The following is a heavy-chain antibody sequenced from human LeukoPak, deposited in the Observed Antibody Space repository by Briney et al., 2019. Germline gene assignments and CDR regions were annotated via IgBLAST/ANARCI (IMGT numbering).Heavy chain of an antibody. J-gene: IGHJ5*02. CDR3: ARNKYDILTGYFRRNNWFDP. CDR1: GFTFSSYW. D-gene: IGHD3-9*01. V-gene: IGHV3-7*03. CDR2: IKQDGSEK. Sequence: GGSLRLSCAASGFTFSSYWMSWVRQAPGKGLEWVANIKQDGSEKYYVDSVKGRFTISRDNSKNTLYLQMNSLRAEDTAVYYCARNKYDILTGYFRRNNWFDPWGQGTLVTVSS.